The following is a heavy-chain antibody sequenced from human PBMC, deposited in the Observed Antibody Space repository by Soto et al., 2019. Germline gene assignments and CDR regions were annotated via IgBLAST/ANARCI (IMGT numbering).Heavy chain of an antibody. CDR1: GYTFTSYD. CDR3: AYRSSTSFYYYMDV. V-gene: IGHV1-8*01. J-gene: IGHJ6*03. CDR2: MNPNSGNT. Sequence: QVQLVQSGAEVKKPGASVKVSCKASGYTFTSYDINWVRQATGQGLEWMGWMNPNSGNTGYAQKFQGRVTMTRNTSISTAYMELSSLRSEDTAVYYCAYRSSTSFYYYMDVWGKGTTVTVSS. D-gene: IGHD2-2*01.